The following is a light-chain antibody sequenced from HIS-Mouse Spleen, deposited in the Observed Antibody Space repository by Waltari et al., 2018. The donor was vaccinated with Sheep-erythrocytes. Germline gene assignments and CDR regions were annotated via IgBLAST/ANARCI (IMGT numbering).Light chain of an antibody. Sequence: DIVMTQSPDSLAVSLGERATLNCKSSQRVLYSSNNKNYLAWYQQKPGQPPKLLIYWASTRESGVPDRFSGSGSGTDFTLTISSLQAEDVAVYYCQQYYSTLTFGGGTK. CDR3: QQYYSTLT. V-gene: IGKV4-1*01. CDR1: QRVLYSSNNKNY. CDR2: WAS. J-gene: IGKJ4*01.